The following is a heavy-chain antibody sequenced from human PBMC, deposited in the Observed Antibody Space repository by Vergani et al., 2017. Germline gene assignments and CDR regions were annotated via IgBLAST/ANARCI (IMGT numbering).Heavy chain of an antibody. CDR2: IRYDGSNK. J-gene: IGHJ4*02. CDR1: GFPFSSYG. D-gene: IGHD3-10*01. V-gene: IGHV3-30*02. Sequence: QVQLVESGGGVVQPGGSLRLSCAASGFPFSSYGMHLVRQAPGKGLEWVAFIRYDGSNKYYADSVKGRFTISRDNSKNKLYLQMNSLRAEDTAVYYCAKDRSYGSGSYYGPRYFDYWGQGTLVTVSS. CDR3: AKDRSYGSGSYYGPRYFDY.